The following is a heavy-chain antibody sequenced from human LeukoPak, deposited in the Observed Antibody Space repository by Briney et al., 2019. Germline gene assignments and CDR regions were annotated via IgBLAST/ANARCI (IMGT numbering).Heavy chain of an antibody. D-gene: IGHD3-22*01. CDR3: ATITSMRVVLIS. Sequence: PGGSLRLSCAASGFTVSTNYMSWVRQAPGKGLEWVSIIYSGGSTSYADSVKGRFTISRDISKNTLFLQMSSLRADDTAVYYCATITSMRVVLISWGQGTLVTVSS. V-gene: IGHV3-53*01. J-gene: IGHJ1*01. CDR2: IYSGGST. CDR1: GFTVSTNY.